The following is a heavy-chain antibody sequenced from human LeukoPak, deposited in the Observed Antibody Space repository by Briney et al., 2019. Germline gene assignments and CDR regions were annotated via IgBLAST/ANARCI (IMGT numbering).Heavy chain of an antibody. CDR2: IIPILGIA. Sequence: SVKVSCKASGGTFSSYTISWVRQAPGQGLEWMGRIIPILGIANYAQKFQGRVTITADKSTSTAYMELSSLRSEDTAVYYCATSRTTYYDFWSGYRAPLDYWGQGTLVTVSS. CDR3: ATSRTTYYDFWSGYRAPLDY. V-gene: IGHV1-69*02. CDR1: GGTFSSYT. J-gene: IGHJ4*02. D-gene: IGHD3-3*01.